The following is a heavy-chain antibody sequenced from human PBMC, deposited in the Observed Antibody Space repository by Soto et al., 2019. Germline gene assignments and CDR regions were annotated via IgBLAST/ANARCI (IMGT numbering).Heavy chain of an antibody. CDR3: ARGGHIAVVTASFDN. CDR2: IHPSGGGT. V-gene: IGHV1-46*02. D-gene: IGHD2-21*02. CDR1: GYTFNTYY. Sequence: QVQVVQSGAEVRKPGASVKVSCRPSGYTFNTYYLHWLRQAPGQALEWMGVIHPSGGGTTYAQKFLGRVTVTRDTSTTTVFMELSSLRSDDTAVYYCARGGHIAVVTASFDNWGQGTLVTVSS. J-gene: IGHJ4*02.